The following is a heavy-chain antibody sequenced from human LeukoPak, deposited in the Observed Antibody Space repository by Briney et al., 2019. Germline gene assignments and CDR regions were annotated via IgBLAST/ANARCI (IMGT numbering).Heavy chain of an antibody. J-gene: IGHJ5*01. V-gene: IGHV3-48*01. Sequence: GGSLRLSCAASGFTFSSYSMNWVRQAPGKGLEWVSYISSRSSNIYYADSVKGRFTISRDNSKNTLYLQMNSLRAEDTAVYYCAKQGERGYSYGLPSFGSWGQGTLVTVSS. CDR1: GFTFSSYS. D-gene: IGHD5-18*01. CDR2: ISSRSSNI. CDR3: AKQGERGYSYGLPSFGS.